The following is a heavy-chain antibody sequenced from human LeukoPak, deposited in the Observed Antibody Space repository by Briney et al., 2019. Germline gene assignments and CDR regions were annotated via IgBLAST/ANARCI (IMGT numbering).Heavy chain of an antibody. J-gene: IGHJ4*02. CDR3: AKDDYTFLWFGGGFDY. V-gene: IGHV3-30*02. D-gene: IGHD3-10*01. CDR1: GFTFSSYG. CDR2: IRYDGSNK. Sequence: GGSLRLSCAASGFTFSSYGMYWVRQAPGKGLEWVALIRYDGSNKYYADSVKGRFTISRDNSKNTLYLQMNSLRAEDTAVYYCAKDDYTFLWFGGGFDYWGQGTLVTVSS.